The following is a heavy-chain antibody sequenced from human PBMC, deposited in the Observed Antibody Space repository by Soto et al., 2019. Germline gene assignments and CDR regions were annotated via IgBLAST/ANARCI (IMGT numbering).Heavy chain of an antibody. J-gene: IGHJ6*02. CDR2: ISSSSSYI. D-gene: IGHD6-13*01. V-gene: IGHV3-21*01. CDR1: GFTFSSYA. CDR3: ARDLFREGEAAAAGEYYYYGMDV. Sequence: GGSLRLSCAASGFTFSSYAMSWVRQAPGKGLEWVSSISSSSSYIYYADSVKGRFTISRDNAKNSLYLQMNSLRAEDTAVYYCARDLFREGEAAAAGEYYYYGMDVWGQGTTVTVSS.